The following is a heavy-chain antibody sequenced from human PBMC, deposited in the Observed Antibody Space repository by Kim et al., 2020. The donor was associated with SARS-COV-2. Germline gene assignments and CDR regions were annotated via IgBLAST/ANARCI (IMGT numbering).Heavy chain of an antibody. CDR3: AVILRGNS. Sequence: SETLSLTCSASGRSISGTTYSWDWIRQPPGKGLEWIGTIFSGGNTYYNPSLQRRVTITVDTSKNQFSLDLSSVTAADTAVYYCAVILRGNSWGQGTLATV. V-gene: IGHV4-39*01. CDR1: GRSISGTTYS. J-gene: IGHJ4*02. CDR2: IFSGGNT. D-gene: IGHD2-21*02.